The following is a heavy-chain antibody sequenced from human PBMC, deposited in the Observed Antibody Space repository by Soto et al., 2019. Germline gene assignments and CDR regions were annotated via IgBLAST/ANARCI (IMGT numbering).Heavy chain of an antibody. D-gene: IGHD5-18*01. CDR1: GYSFTSYG. Sequence: PGESLTISCKVSGYSFTSYGIVWVLQMPGKGLEWMGIIYPGDSDTRYSPSFQGQVTISADKSISTAYLQWSSLKASDTAMYYCARVYSYGQTLDYWGQGTLVTVSS. CDR3: ARVYSYGQTLDY. V-gene: IGHV5-51*01. CDR2: IYPGDSDT. J-gene: IGHJ4*02.